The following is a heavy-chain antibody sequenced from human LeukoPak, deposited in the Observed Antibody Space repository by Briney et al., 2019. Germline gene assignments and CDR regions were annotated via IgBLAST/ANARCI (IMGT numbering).Heavy chain of an antibody. J-gene: IGHJ2*01. CDR3: ARVEVEYCGGDCSGGSRLWYFDL. V-gene: IGHV1-18*01. CDR2: ISAYNGNT. D-gene: IGHD2-21*02. Sequence: ASVKVSCKSSGYTFTSNGISWVRQAPGQGLERMGWISAYNGNTNYAQKLQGRVTMTTDTSTSTAYMELRSLRSDDTAVYYCARVEVEYCGGDCSGGSRLWYFDLWGRGTLVTVSS. CDR1: GYTFTSNG.